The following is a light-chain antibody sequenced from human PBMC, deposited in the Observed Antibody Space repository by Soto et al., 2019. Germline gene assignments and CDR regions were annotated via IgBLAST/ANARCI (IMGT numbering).Light chain of an antibody. CDR2: DVS. CDR3: CSYAGSYAVV. J-gene: IGLJ2*01. Sequence: QSALTQPRSVSGSPGQSVTISCTGTSSDVGGYNYVSWYQQHPGKAPKLMIYDVSKRPSGVPDRFSGSKSGNTASLTISGLHAEDEADYYCCSYAGSYAVVFGGGTKVTLL. CDR1: SSDVGGYNY. V-gene: IGLV2-11*01.